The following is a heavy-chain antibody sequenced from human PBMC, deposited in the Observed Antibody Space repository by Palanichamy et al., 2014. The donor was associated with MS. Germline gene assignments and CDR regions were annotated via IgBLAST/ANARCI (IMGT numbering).Heavy chain of an antibody. V-gene: IGHV4-39*07. Sequence: QLQLQESGPGLVKPSETLSLTCTVSGGSITRSSSYWGWIRQPPGKGLEWIGIIYYSGSTSYNPSLKSRVTLSRDTSRNQFFLKLSSVTAADTAVYYCARGGAGQWLPTYFDYWGQGTLVTVSS. CDR2: IYYSGST. J-gene: IGHJ4*02. D-gene: IGHD6-19*01. CDR1: GGSITRSSSY. CDR3: ARGGAGQWLPTYFDY.